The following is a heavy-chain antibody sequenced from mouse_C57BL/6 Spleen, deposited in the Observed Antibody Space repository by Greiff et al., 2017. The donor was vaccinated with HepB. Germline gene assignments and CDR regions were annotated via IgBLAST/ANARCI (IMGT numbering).Heavy chain of an antibody. D-gene: IGHD3-1*01. V-gene: IGHV1-18*01. CDR1: GYTFTDYN. CDR2: INPYNGGT. CDR3: AISSGDGVIDY. J-gene: IGHJ4*01. Sequence: EVQLQQSGPELVKPGASVKIPCKASGYTFTDYNMDWVKQSHGKSLEWIGDINPYNGGTNYNQKFKGKATLTVDKSSSTSYMELRSLTSEDAAVYYCAISSGDGVIDYWGQGTSVTVSS.